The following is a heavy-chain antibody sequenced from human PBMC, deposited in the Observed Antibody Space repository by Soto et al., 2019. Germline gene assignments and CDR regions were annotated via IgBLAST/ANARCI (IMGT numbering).Heavy chain of an antibody. V-gene: IGHV1-2*04. CDR3: ARPRLYDNYGMDV. J-gene: IGHJ6*02. Sequence: VASVKVTCKASGYTFTGYYMHWVRQAPGQGLEWMGWINPNSGGTNYAQKFQGWVTMTRDTSISTAYMELSRLRSDDTAVYYCARPRLYDNYGMDVWGQGTTVTVSS. D-gene: IGHD3-9*01. CDR2: INPNSGGT. CDR1: GYTFTGYY.